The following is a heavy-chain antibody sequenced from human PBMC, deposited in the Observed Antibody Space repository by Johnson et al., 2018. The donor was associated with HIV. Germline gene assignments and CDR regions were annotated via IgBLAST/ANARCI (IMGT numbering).Heavy chain of an antibody. CDR3: TTDCSGGSCYTGAFDI. CDR2: IKSKTDGGTT. D-gene: IGHD2-15*01. J-gene: IGHJ3*02. Sequence: VQLVESGGGLVQPGRSLRLSCAASGFTVSSNYMSWVRQAPGKGLEWVGRIKSKTDGGTTDYAAPVKGRFTISRDDSKNTLYLQMNSLKTEDTAVYYCTTDCSGGSCYTGAFDIWGQGTMVTVSS. V-gene: IGHV3-15*01. CDR1: GFTVSSNY.